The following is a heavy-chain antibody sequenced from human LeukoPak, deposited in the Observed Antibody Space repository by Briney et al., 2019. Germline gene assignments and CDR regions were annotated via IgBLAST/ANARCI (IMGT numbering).Heavy chain of an antibody. CDR3: AKDHYVSGRYDAFDI. J-gene: IGHJ3*02. Sequence: GGSLRLSCAASGFTFSSYNMNWVRQAPGKGLEWVSSISSSSTYIYYADSVKGRFTISRDNAKNSLYLQMNSLRAEDTALYYCAKDHYVSGRYDAFDIWGQGTMVTVSS. CDR1: GFTFSSYN. D-gene: IGHD3-10*01. CDR2: ISSSSTYI. V-gene: IGHV3-21*01.